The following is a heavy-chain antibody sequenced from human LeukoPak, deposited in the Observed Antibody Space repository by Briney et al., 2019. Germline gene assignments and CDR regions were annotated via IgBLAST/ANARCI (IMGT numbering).Heavy chain of an antibody. J-gene: IGHJ4*02. CDR1: GGSISSSSYY. D-gene: IGHD1-26*01. Sequence: SETLSFTCTVSGGSISSSSYYWGWIRQPPGKGLEWIGNIYYSGSTYYNPSLKSRVTISVDTSKNQFSLKLSSVTAADTAVYYCASKPSPTGAYYFDYWGQGTLVTVSS. V-gene: IGHV4-39*07. CDR2: IYYSGST. CDR3: ASKPSPTGAYYFDY.